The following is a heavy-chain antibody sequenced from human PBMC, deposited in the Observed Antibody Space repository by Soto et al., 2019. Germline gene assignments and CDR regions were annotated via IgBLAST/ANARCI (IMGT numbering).Heavy chain of an antibody. V-gene: IGHV1-8*02. CDR2: MNPNSGNT. CDR3: ATDRTSTPRGFDP. J-gene: IGHJ5*02. Sequence: QVHLVQSGAELKKPGASVKVSCKASGYTFTTYNINWVRQATGQGLEWMGWMNPNSGNTGYAQKFQDRINLTRDTSITTAYMELSSLTSDDTAVYYCATDRTSTPRGFDPWGQGTLVTVSS. CDR1: GYTFTTYN.